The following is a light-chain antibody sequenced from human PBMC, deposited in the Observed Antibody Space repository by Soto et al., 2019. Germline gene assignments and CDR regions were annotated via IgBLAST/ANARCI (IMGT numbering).Light chain of an antibody. J-gene: IGKJ1*01. V-gene: IGKV1-13*02. CDR3: QQFNSYIGT. Sequence: AIQLTQSPSSLSASVGDRVTITCRASQGVSSSLAWYQQRPGKAPKLLVYGVSNLQSGVPSRFSGSGSGTSFTLTINGLQPEDFATYYCQQFNSYIGTFGQGTKVDIK. CDR2: GVS. CDR1: QGVSSS.